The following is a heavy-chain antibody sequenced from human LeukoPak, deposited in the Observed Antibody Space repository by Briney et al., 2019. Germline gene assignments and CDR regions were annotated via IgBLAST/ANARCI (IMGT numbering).Heavy chain of an antibody. CDR1: GFTFHDYA. Sequence: GGSLRLSCAASGFTFHDYAMHWVRQAPRKGLNWDSGISWNGGSIGYTDSVRGRFTISRDNAKNSLYLQMNSLRAEDTAVYYCVKDLRAVNYYGMDVWGQGTTVSVSS. CDR2: ISWNGGSI. J-gene: IGHJ6*02. CDR3: VKDLRAVNYYGMDV. V-gene: IGHV3-9*01. D-gene: IGHD6-19*01.